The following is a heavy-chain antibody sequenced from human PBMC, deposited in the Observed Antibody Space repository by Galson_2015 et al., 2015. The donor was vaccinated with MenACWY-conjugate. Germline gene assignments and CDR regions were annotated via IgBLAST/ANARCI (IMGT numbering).Heavy chain of an antibody. J-gene: IGHJ6*02. Sequence: SLRLSCAASGFTFSTYRMNWVRQTPGKGLEWVSSISRSSRYTYYADSVRGRFTISRDNAESSLFLQMDSLRAEDTAVYYCARDLWFSGSYFQDYYSGMGVLDQGTTVSFSS. CDR1: GFTFSTYR. CDR3: ARDLWFSGSYFQDYYSGMGV. V-gene: IGHV3-21*01. CDR2: ISRSSRYT. D-gene: IGHD3-10*01.